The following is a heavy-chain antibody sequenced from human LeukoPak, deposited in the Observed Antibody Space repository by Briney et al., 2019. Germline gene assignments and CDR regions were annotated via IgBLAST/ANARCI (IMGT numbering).Heavy chain of an antibody. CDR2: IYSGGST. CDR1: GFTVSSNY. CDR3: AKDLVDCSSTSCYTQGDY. D-gene: IGHD2-2*02. J-gene: IGHJ4*02. Sequence: PGGSLRLSCAASGFTVSSNYMSWVRQAPGKGLEWVSVIYSGGSTYYADSVKGRFTISRDNSKNTLYLQMNSLRAEDTAVYYCAKDLVDCSSTSCYTQGDYWGQGTLVTVSS. V-gene: IGHV3-53*01.